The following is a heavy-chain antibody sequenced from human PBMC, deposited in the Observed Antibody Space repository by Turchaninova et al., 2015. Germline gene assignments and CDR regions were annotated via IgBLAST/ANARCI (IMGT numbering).Heavy chain of an antibody. V-gene: IGHV1-58*01. CDR2: IVVGSGTT. CDR1: GFTFTSSA. D-gene: IGHD4-23*01. Sequence: QMQLVQSGPEVKKPGTSVKVSCKASGFTFTSSAVPWVRQARGQRLEWIGWIVVGSGTTNYAPKCQRRVTLSRNMSTKNAYSELGGLGYEDTAVYYCAAPPAHGGDGFDYWGQGTLVTVSS. CDR3: AAPPAHGGDGFDY. J-gene: IGHJ4*02.